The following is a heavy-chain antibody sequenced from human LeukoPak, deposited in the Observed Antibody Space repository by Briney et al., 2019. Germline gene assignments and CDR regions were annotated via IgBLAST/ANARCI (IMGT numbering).Heavy chain of an antibody. V-gene: IGHV4-4*07. CDR1: GGSISRYY. CDR3: AREIVRGHYYYGMDV. Sequence: SETLSLTCTVSGGSISRYYWSWIRQPAGKGLEWIGRIYTSGSTNYNPSLKSRVTMSVDTSKNQFSLKLSSVTAADTAVYYCAREIVRGHYYYGMDVWGQGTTVTVSS. J-gene: IGHJ6*02. D-gene: IGHD2-21*01. CDR2: IYTSGST.